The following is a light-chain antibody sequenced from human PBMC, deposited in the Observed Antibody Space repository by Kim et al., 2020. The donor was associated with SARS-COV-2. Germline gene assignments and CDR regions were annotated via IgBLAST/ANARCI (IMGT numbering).Light chain of an antibody. J-gene: IGKJ1*01. CDR3: QQLNNFPWT. V-gene: IGKV1-9*01. CDR2: DAS. Sequence: DIQLTQSPSFLSASVGDRISITCRASQGISRFLVWYQQKPGKTPDLLIYDASTLQSGVSSRFSGSGSGTEFTLTISTLQPEDFATYYCQQLNNFPWTFGQGTKVDSK. CDR1: QGISRF.